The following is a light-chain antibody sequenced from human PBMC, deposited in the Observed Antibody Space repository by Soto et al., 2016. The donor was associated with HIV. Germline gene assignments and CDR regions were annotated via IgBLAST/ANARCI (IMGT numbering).Light chain of an antibody. CDR2: QDT. CDR3: QAWDTNTGV. Sequence: SYELTQPPSVSVSPGQTATIACSGDKLGDKYVCWYQQKPGQSPALLIYQDTIRPSGIPERFSGSISGNTATPTISGTQAMDEADYYCQAWDTNTGVFGGGTELTV. J-gene: IGLJ2*01. V-gene: IGLV3-1*01. CDR1: KLGDKY.